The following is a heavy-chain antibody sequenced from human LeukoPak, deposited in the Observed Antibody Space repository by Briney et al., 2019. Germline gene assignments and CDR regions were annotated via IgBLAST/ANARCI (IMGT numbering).Heavy chain of an antibody. V-gene: IGHV4-59*01. CDR3: ARESKVGSFDY. Sequence: SETLSLTCAVYGGSFSGYYWSWIRQPPGKGLEWTGYIYYSGSTNYNPSLKSRVTISVDTSKNQFSLKLSSVTAADTAVYYCARESKVGSFDYWGQGTLVTVSS. CDR2: IYYSGST. J-gene: IGHJ4*02. D-gene: IGHD1-26*01. CDR1: GGSFSGYY.